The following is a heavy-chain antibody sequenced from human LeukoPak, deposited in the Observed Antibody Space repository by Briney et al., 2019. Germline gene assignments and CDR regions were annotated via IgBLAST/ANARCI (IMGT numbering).Heavy chain of an antibody. CDR3: ARGFTAYSSSWYFGRYGVFDY. D-gene: IGHD6-13*01. Sequence: GGSLRLSCAASGFTFSSYSMNWVRQAPGKGLEWVSSISSSSSYIYYADSVKGRFTISRDNAKNSLYLQMNSLRAEDTAVYYCARGFTAYSSSWYFGRYGVFDYWGQGTLVTVSS. V-gene: IGHV3-21*01. CDR1: GFTFSSYS. CDR2: ISSSSSYI. J-gene: IGHJ4*02.